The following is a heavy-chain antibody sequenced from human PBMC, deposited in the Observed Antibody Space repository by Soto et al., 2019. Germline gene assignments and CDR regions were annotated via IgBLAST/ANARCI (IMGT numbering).Heavy chain of an antibody. J-gene: IGHJ4*02. CDR2: ITGTGGST. V-gene: IGHV3-23*01. CDR3: AKAGGIAVPGSHLDQ. Sequence: EVQLLESGGGSVQPGGSLRLSCAASGFTFSSYAMNWVRQAPGKGLEGVSAITGTGGSTNYADSVEGRFTISRDNSRNTLYLQMSSLRAEDTAVYYCAKAGGIAVPGSHLDQWGQGILVTVSS. D-gene: IGHD6-19*01. CDR1: GFTFSSYA.